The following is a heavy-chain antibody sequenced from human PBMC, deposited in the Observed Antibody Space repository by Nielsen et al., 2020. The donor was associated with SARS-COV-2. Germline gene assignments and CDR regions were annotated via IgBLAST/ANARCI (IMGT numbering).Heavy chain of an antibody. CDR3: ARHLLEYKGWFDP. CDR2: IDPSDSYT. CDR1: GYSFTSYW. V-gene: IGHV5-10-1*01. D-gene: IGHD1-1*01. Sequence: KVSCKGSGYSFTSYWISWVRQMPGKGLEWMGRIDPSDSYTNYSPSSQGHVTISADKSISTAYLQWSSLKASDTAMYYCARHLLEYKGWFDPWGQGTLVTVSS. J-gene: IGHJ5*02.